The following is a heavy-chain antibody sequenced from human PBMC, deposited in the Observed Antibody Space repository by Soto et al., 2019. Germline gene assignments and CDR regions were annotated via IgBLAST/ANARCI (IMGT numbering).Heavy chain of an antibody. D-gene: IGHD6-19*01. CDR3: ARDRHSSGWYGWFDP. J-gene: IGHJ5*02. CDR1: GFTFSSYE. CDR2: ISSSGSTI. Sequence: GSLRLSCAASGFTFSSYEMNWVRQAPGKGLEWVSYISSSGSTIYYADSVKGRFTISRDNAKNSLYLQMNSLRAEDTAVYYCARDRHSSGWYGWFDPWGQGTLVTV. V-gene: IGHV3-48*03.